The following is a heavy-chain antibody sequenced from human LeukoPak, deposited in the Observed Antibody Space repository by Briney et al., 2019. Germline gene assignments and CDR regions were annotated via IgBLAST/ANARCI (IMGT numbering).Heavy chain of an antibody. J-gene: IGHJ3*02. D-gene: IGHD3-10*01. CDR1: GFTFSSYW. CDR3: STGSGHAFDI. V-gene: IGHV3-74*01. Sequence: GGSLRLSCAASGFTFSSYWMHWVRQVPGKGLVWVSRINSDGSSTSYADSVRGRFTISRDNAKNTLYVQMNSLRAEDTAVYYCSTGSGHAFDIWGRGTMVTASS. CDR2: INSDGSST.